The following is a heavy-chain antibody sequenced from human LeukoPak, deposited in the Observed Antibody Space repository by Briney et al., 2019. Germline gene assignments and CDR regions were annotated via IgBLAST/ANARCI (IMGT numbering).Heavy chain of an antibody. CDR1: GGSISSSSYY. CDR2: IYSSGTT. J-gene: IGHJ4*02. D-gene: IGHD2-15*01. V-gene: IGHV4-39*07. Sequence: SETLSLTCAVSGGSISSSSYYWGWIRQPPGKGLEWIGSIYSSGTTYYNPSLKSRVTISVDTSKNQFSLKLSSVTAADTAVYYCARVIRGVAALRYYFDYWGQGTLVTVSS. CDR3: ARVIRGVAALRYYFDY.